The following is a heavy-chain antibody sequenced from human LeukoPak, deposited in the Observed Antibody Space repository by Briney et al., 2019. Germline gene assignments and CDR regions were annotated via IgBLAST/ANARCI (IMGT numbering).Heavy chain of an antibody. J-gene: IGHJ4*02. D-gene: IGHD1-26*01. CDR1: GGSISSSYY. CDR3: AGVSGSYLYYFDY. V-gene: IGHV4-39*01. Sequence: PSETLSLTCTVSGGSISSSYYWGWIRQPPGKGLEWIGSIYYSGSTYYNPSLKSRVTISVDTSKNQFSLKLSSVTAADTAVYYCAGVSGSYLYYFDYWGQGTLVTVSS. CDR2: IYYSGST.